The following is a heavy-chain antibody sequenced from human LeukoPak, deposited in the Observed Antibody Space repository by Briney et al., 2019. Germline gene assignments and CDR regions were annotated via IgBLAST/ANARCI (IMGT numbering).Heavy chain of an antibody. CDR3: ARIQFYEAAGYFRHFDL. CDR1: GFTFSSHW. J-gene: IGHJ2*01. CDR2: IKQDGSDK. V-gene: IGHV3-7*04. Sequence: GGSLRLSCAASGFTFSSHWMNWVRQAPGKGPEWVANIKQDGSDKHYVDSVKGRFTISRDNAKNSLFLEMNNLRAEDTAVYYCARIQFYEAAGYFRHFDLWGRGTLGTVSS. D-gene: IGHD3-9*01.